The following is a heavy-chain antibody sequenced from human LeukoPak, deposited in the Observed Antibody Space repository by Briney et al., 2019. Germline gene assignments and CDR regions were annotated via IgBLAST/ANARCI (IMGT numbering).Heavy chain of an antibody. D-gene: IGHD6-13*01. CDR3: AKFMGSRVCDY. CDR2: ISGSGGST. CDR1: LFTFISYA. V-gene: IGHV3-23*01. J-gene: IGHJ4*02. Sequence: GGSLRLSCAASLFTFISYAMSWVRQAPGKGLEWVSAISGSGGSTYYADSVKGRFTISRDNSKNTLYMQMNSLRAEDTAVYDCAKFMGSRVCDYWGQGTLVTVSS.